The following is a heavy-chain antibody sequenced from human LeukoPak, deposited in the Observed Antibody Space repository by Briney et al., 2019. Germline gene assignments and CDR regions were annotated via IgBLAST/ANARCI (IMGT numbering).Heavy chain of an antibody. V-gene: IGHV1-69*04. Sequence: GASVKVSCKASGGTFSSYAISWVRQAPGQGLEWMGRIIPILGIANYAQKFQGRVTITADKSTSTAYMGLSSLRSEDTAVYYCARMEGGVNYFFDYWGQGTLVTVSS. CDR3: ARMEGGVNYFFDY. D-gene: IGHD3-16*01. CDR2: IIPILGIA. J-gene: IGHJ4*02. CDR1: GGTFSSYA.